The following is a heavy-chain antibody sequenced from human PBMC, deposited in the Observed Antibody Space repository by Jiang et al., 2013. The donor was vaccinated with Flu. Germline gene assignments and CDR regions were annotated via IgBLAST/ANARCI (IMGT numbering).Heavy chain of an antibody. CDR2: ISSSGSTI. J-gene: IGHJ2*01. Sequence: EWVSYISSSGSTIYYADSVKGRFTISRDNAKNSLYLQMNSLRAEDTAVYYCAREDGFGSGWYFWYFDLWGRGTLVTVSS. V-gene: IGHV3-48*03. D-gene: IGHD6-19*01. CDR3: AREDGFGSGWYFWYFDL.